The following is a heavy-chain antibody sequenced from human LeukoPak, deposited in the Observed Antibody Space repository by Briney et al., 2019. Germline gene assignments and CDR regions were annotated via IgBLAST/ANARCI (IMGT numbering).Heavy chain of an antibody. J-gene: IGHJ5*02. CDR1: GYTFTSYD. CDR2: MNPNRGDT. CDR3: ARDKRGWYNHFDP. D-gene: IGHD6-19*01. Sequence: GASVKVSCKASGYTFTSYDIHWVRQATGQGLEWMGRMNPNRGDTDYAQKFQGRVTMTRDTSISTAYMELSSLRSEDTAVYYCARDKRGWYNHFDPWGQGTLVTVSS. V-gene: IGHV1-8*01.